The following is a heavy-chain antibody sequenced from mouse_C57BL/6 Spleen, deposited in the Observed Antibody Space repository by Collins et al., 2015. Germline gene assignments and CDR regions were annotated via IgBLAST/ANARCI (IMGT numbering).Heavy chain of an antibody. V-gene: IGHV1-69*01. CDR2: IDPSDSYT. CDR1: GYTFTSYW. J-gene: IGHJ2*01. CDR3: ARSESNHYYDY. Sequence: QVQLQQPGAELVMPGASVKLSCKASGYTFTSYWMHWVKQRPGQGLEWIGEIDPSDSYTNYNQKFKGKSTLTVDKSSSTAYMQLSSLTSEDSAVYYCARSESNHYYDYWGQGTTLTVSS. D-gene: IGHD1-2*01.